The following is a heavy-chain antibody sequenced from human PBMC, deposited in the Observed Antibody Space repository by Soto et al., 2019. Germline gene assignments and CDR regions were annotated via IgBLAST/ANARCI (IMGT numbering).Heavy chain of an antibody. V-gene: IGHV4-30-4*01. J-gene: IGHJ3*02. CDR2: ISNRGTP. D-gene: IGHD2-8*01. CDR1: GDSISSDNCF. Sequence: QVQLQESGPGLVKPSQTLSLICTVSGDSISSDNCFWSWIRQPPGQGLEWIGYISNRGTPYYNPSLKSRVTISLDTSKNRFSLDMYSVTAADTAVYYCAREVNVVALSDAFDIWGQGTMVTVSS. CDR3: AREVNVVALSDAFDI.